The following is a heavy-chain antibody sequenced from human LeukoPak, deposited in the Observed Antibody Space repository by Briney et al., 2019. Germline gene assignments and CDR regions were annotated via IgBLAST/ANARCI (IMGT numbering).Heavy chain of an antibody. CDR1: GFTFSDYT. J-gene: IGHJ6*03. Sequence: GGSLRLSCAASGFTFSDYTMNWVRQAPGKGLERVSSISFTSSYIYYADSVKGRFTISRDSAKNSLFLQMNSLRAEDTAVYYCARGPAIFGMVIVDSYMDVWGKGTTVTVSS. CDR2: ISFTSSYI. D-gene: IGHD3-3*01. CDR3: ARGPAIFGMVIVDSYMDV. V-gene: IGHV3-21*06.